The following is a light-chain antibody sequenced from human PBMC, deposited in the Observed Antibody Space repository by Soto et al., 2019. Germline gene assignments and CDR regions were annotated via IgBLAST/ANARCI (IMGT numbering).Light chain of an antibody. V-gene: IGKV3-15*01. CDR2: GSS. Sequence: EIVLKPSPATLAVSPWERATLSLRATETVSTNLARFQRKAGQPPRLLIYGSSTRATGVPDRFSGSGSGTEFALIISSLQSEDVAVYYCQQYSNWPPAITFGQGTRLEIK. J-gene: IGKJ5*01. CDR3: QQYSNWPPAIT. CDR1: ETVSTN.